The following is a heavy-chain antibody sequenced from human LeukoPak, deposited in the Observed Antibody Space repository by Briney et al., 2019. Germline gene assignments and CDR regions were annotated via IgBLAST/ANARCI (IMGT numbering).Heavy chain of an antibody. D-gene: IGHD2-15*01. CDR1: GFTFSDYW. J-gene: IGHJ4*02. V-gene: IGHV3-48*04. CDR2: ISISSSSI. CDR3: AREGVAATKGYDY. Sequence: GGSLRLSCSASGFTFSDYWMNWVRQAPGKGLEWVSYISISSSSIYYSDSVKGRFTISRDNAKNSLYLQMNSLRTDDTAVYYCAREGVAATKGYDYWGQGTLVTVSS.